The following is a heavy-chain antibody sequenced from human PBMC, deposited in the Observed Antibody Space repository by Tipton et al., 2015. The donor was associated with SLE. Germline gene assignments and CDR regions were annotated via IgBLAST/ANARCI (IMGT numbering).Heavy chain of an antibody. CDR2: IYYSGST. V-gene: IGHV4-59*11. Sequence: LRLSCTVSGDSMTSHYWSWIRQPPGKRLEWIGYIYYSGSTNYNPSLKSRVTISVDTSKNQFSLKLSSVTAADTAVYYCAKDADFCSGGSCSGGDFYWGQGTLVTVSS. D-gene: IGHD2-15*01. CDR1: GDSMTSHY. CDR3: AKDADFCSGGSCSGGDFY. J-gene: IGHJ4*02.